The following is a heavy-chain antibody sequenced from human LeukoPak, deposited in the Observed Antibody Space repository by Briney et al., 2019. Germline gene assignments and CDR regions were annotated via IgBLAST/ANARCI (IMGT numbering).Heavy chain of an antibody. CDR1: GGSISSGSYY. CDR2: IYTSGST. D-gene: IGHD7-27*01. Sequence: SETLSLTCTVSGGSISSGSYYWSWIRQPAGKGLEWIGRIYTSGSTNCNPSLNSRVTISIDTSKNQFSLKLSSVTAADTAMYYCARGPVANWGLYFDSWGQGTLVTVSS. CDR3: ARGPVANWGLYFDS. V-gene: IGHV4-61*02. J-gene: IGHJ4*02.